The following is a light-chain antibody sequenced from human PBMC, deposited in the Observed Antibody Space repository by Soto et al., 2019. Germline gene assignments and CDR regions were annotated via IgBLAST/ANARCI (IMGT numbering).Light chain of an antibody. CDR3: QQYGSSPCT. CDR2: GAS. CDR1: QTVSSNY. Sequence: EIVLTQSPGTLSLSPGARATLSCRASQTVSSNYLAWYRQKPGQAPRLLIYGASSRATGIPDRVSGSGSGTDFTLTISRLEPEDFAVYYCQQYGSSPCTFGQGTKLEIK. J-gene: IGKJ2*02. V-gene: IGKV3-20*01.